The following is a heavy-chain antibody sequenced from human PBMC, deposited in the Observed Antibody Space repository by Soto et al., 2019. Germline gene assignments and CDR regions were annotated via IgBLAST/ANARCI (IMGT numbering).Heavy chain of an antibody. CDR3: ARQGSSSWYWTYYYGMDV. D-gene: IGHD6-13*01. CDR2: IYYSGST. Sequence: PETLSLTCTFSGGSISISSYYWGWIRQPPGKGLEWIGSIYYSGSTYYNPSLKSRVTISVDTSKNQFPLKLSSVTAADTAVYYCARQGSSSWYWTYYYGMDVWGQGTTVTVSS. V-gene: IGHV4-39*01. CDR1: GGSISISSYY. J-gene: IGHJ6*01.